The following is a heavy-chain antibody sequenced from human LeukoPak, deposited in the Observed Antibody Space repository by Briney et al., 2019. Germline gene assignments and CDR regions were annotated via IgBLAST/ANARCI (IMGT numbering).Heavy chain of an antibody. CDR1: GYTFTSYD. V-gene: IGHV1-8*01. CDR2: MNPNSDNT. J-gene: IGHJ4*02. CDR3: AKRGHSYGDFDY. D-gene: IGHD5-18*01. Sequence: ASVKVSCKASGYTFTSYDINWVRQATGQGLEWMGWMNPNSDNTGYAQKFQGRVTMTKDTSISTAYMELSSLRSEDTAVCYCAKRGHSYGDFDYWGQGTLVTVSS.